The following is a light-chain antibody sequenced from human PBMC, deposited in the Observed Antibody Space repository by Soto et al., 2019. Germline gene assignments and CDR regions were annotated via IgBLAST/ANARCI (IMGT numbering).Light chain of an antibody. CDR3: QQYNNWPPDRT. CDR1: QRVGSN. Sequence: EIVMTQSPATLSVSPGERGTLSCRASQRVGSNLDWYQQKPGQAPRLLIYGASTRATDIPARFSGSGSGTEFTLTISSLQSEDFAIYFCQQYNNWPPDRTFGQGTKVEIK. CDR2: GAS. V-gene: IGKV3-15*01. J-gene: IGKJ1*01.